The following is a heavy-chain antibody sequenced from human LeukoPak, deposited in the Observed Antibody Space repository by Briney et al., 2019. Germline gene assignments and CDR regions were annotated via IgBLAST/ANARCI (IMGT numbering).Heavy chain of an antibody. D-gene: IGHD1-1*01. CDR3: AKDGQTSGTFRWADYYYGMNV. CDR1: GFTFDDYA. Sequence: PGGSLRLSCAASGFTFDDYAMHWVRQAPGKGLEWVSGISWNSGSIGYADSVKGRFTISRDNAKNSLYLQMNSLRAEDTALYYCAKDGQTSGTFRWADYYYGMNVWGQGTTATVSS. J-gene: IGHJ6*02. CDR2: ISWNSGSI. V-gene: IGHV3-9*01.